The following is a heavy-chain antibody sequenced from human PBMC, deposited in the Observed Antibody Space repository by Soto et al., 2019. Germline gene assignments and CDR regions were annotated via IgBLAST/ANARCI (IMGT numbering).Heavy chain of an antibody. J-gene: IGHJ4*02. CDR2: IYYSGST. CDR3: ARHVGSKGRWIQLWLGF. Sequence: SETLSLTCTVSGGSISSSSYYWGWIRQPPGKGLEWIGSIYYSGSTYYNPSLKSRVTISVDTSKNQFSLKLSSVTAADTAVYYCARHVGSKGRWIQLWLGFWGQGTLVTVSS. V-gene: IGHV4-39*01. D-gene: IGHD5-18*01. CDR1: GGSISSSSYY.